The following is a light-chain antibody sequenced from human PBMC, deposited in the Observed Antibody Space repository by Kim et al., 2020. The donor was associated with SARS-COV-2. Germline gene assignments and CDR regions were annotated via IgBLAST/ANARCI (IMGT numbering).Light chain of an antibody. J-gene: IGKJ1*01. CDR1: QSVSSN. Sequence: SVSPGERATLSCRASQSVSSNLAWYQQIPGQSPRLLIYGASTRATGIPARFSGSGSGTEFTLTISSLQSEDFAVYYCQQYNNWRWTFGQGTKLEI. CDR3: QQYNNWRWT. CDR2: GAS. V-gene: IGKV3-15*01.